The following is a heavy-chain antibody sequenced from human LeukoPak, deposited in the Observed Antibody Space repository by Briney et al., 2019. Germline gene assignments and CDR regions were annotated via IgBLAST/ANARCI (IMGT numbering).Heavy chain of an antibody. V-gene: IGHV1-24*01. CDR2: YDPDAGET. J-gene: IGHJ6*02. CDR3: ATSRITMVRGVIITRNYYYYGMDV. D-gene: IGHD3-10*01. Sequence: ASVKVSCKVSGYSLTELCVHWVRQAPGKGREWMGGYDPDAGETVYAQKFQGRDTMNEDTSTDTAYMELSSLRSEDTAVYYCATSRITMVRGVIITRNYYYYGMDVWGQGTTVTVSS. CDR1: GYSLTELC.